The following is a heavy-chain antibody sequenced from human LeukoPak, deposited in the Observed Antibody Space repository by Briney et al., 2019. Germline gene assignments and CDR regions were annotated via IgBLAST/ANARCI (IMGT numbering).Heavy chain of an antibody. D-gene: IGHD3-3*01. CDR2: ISYDGSNK. Sequence: PGGSLRLSCAASGFTFSSYAMHWVRQAPGKGLEWVAVISYDGSNKYYADSVKGRFTISRDNSKNTLYLQMNSLRAEDTAVYYCARDGNALWSGFYTLYYYYGMDVWGQGTTVTVSS. V-gene: IGHV3-30-3*01. J-gene: IGHJ6*02. CDR3: ARDGNALWSGFYTLYYYYGMDV. CDR1: GFTFSSYA.